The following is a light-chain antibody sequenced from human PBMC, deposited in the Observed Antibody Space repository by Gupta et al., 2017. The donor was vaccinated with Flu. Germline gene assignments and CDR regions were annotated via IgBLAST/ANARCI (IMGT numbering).Light chain of an antibody. CDR2: RNN. J-gene: IGLJ1*01. V-gene: IGLV1-47*01. CDR3: ATWDDSRSAYV. Sequence: QSVPPKPPSASWSTGQGVTISCSGSSSNHGTNYVHWYQKLPATAPKLLIYRNNQRPSGVPDRFSGSKSGTSVSLAISGLRSEDEADYYCATWDDSRSAYVFGTGTKVTVL. CDR1: SSNHGTNY.